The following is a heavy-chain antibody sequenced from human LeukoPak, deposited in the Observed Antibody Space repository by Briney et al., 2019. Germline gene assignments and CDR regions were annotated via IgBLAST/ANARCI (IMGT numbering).Heavy chain of an antibody. CDR3: AGGGYCSSTSCLTDWFDP. CDR2: IIPIFGTA. CDR1: GCTFSSYA. J-gene: IGHJ5*02. V-gene: IGHV1-69*13. D-gene: IGHD2-2*01. Sequence: SVKVPCKASGCTFSSYAISWVRQAPGQGLEGMGGIIPIFGTANYAQKFQGRVTITDAESTSTAYMELSSLISEDTAVYYCAGGGYCSSTSCLTDWFDPWGQGTLVTVSS.